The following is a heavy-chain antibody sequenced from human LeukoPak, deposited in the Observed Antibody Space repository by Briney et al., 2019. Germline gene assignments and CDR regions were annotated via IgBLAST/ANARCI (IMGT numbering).Heavy chain of an antibody. CDR2: ISPYNGNT. CDR1: GYTFSSSG. V-gene: IGHV1-18*01. CDR3: AGGVAGHYYFDY. J-gene: IGHJ4*02. D-gene: IGHD6-19*01. Sequence: ASVKVSCKASGYTFSSSGINWVRQAPGQGLEWMGWISPYNGNTNSAQKLQGRVTMTTDTSTSTAYMELRRLTSDDTAVYYCAGGVAGHYYFDYWGQGTLVTVSS.